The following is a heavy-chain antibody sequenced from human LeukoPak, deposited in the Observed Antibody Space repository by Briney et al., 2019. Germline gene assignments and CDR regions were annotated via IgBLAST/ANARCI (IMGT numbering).Heavy chain of an antibody. D-gene: IGHD6-19*01. CDR1: GFTFDDYA. V-gene: IGHV3-43D*03. CDR2: ISCDGGST. Sequence: GGSLRLSCAASGFTFDDYAMHWVRQAPGKGLEWVSLISCDGGSTYYADSLKGRFTISRDNSTNSLYLQMNSLRAEDTALYYCAKDYSSGRKGYYYYMDVWGKGTTVTVSS. CDR3: AKDYSSGRKGYYYYMDV. J-gene: IGHJ6*03.